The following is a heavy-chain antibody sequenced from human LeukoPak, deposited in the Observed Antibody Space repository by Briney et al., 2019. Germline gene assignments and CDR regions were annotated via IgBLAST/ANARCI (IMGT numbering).Heavy chain of an antibody. CDR1: GFIFSSYG. D-gene: IGHD1-26*01. Sequence: GGSLRLSCAASGFIFSSYGMHWVRQAPGKGLEWVALIWYDGSNKYYVDSVKGRFTISRDNSKNTLYLEMNSLRAEDTAVYYCARVSTYSAIDYWGQGTLVTVSS. J-gene: IGHJ4*02. CDR2: IWYDGSNK. V-gene: IGHV3-33*01. CDR3: ARVSTYSAIDY.